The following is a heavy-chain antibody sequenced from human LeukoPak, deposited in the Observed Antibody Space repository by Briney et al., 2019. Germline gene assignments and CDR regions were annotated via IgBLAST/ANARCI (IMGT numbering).Heavy chain of an antibody. Sequence: PGGSLRLSCAASGFTVSTNYMTWVRQAPGKGLEWVSVIYSGGITYYADSVKGRFTISRDNSKNTLYLQMNSLRADDTAVYYCARGRPCTGGSCYGDWGEGTLVTVSS. V-gene: IGHV3-53*01. CDR2: IYSGGIT. CDR3: ARGRPCTGGSCYGD. J-gene: IGHJ4*02. CDR1: GFTVSTNY. D-gene: IGHD2-15*01.